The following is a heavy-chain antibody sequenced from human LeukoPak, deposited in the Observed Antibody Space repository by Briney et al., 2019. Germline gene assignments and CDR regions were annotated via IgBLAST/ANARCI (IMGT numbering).Heavy chain of an antibody. CDR2: IYSGGST. J-gene: IGHJ6*03. Sequence: GGSLRLSCAASGFTVSSNYMSWVRQAPGKGLEWVSVIYSGGSTYYADSVKGRFTISRDNSKNTLYLQMNSLRAEDTAVYYCARETYYDFWSGYYMDVWGKGTTVTVSS. D-gene: IGHD3-3*01. CDR3: ARETYYDFWSGYYMDV. V-gene: IGHV3-53*01. CDR1: GFTVSSNY.